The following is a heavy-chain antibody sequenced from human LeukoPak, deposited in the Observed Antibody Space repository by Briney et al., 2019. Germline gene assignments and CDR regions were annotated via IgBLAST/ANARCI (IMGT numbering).Heavy chain of an antibody. Sequence: SETLSLTCTVSGGTISGYYWSWVRQPPGKGLEWIAYIYHSGSTNYNPSLKSRLNISVDTSKNQFSLKLSSVTAADTAVYYCARLEKYGSGSYYNGFDELKWFDPWGQGTLVTVSS. V-gene: IGHV4-59*08. D-gene: IGHD3-10*01. CDR2: IYHSGST. CDR1: GGTISGYY. J-gene: IGHJ5*02. CDR3: ARLEKYGSGSYYNGFDELKWFDP.